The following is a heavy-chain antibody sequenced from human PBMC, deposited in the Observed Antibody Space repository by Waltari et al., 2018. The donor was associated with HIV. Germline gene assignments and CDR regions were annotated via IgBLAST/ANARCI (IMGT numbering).Heavy chain of an antibody. J-gene: IGHJ4*02. D-gene: IGHD4-4*01. Sequence: QVQLQESGPGLVKPSETLSLTCTVSGGSISSYYWSWIRQPPGKGLEWIGYIYYSGSTNYNPSLKSRVTISVDTSKNQFSLKLSSVTAADTAVYYCARKSNNFDYWGQGTLVTVSS. V-gene: IGHV4-59*01. CDR1: GGSISSYY. CDR3: ARKSNNFDY. CDR2: IYYSGST.